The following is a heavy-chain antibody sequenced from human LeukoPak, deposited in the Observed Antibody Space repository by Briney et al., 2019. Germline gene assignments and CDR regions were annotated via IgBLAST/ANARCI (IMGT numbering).Heavy chain of an antibody. CDR3: ARGDYYDSSGYYAYFDY. Sequence: PSETLSLTCTVSGGSISSYYWSWIRQPPGKGLEWIGYIYYSGSTNYNPSLKSQVTISVDTSKNQFSLKLSSVTAADTAVYYCARGDYYDSSGYYAYFDYWGQGTLVTVSS. CDR2: IYYSGST. J-gene: IGHJ4*02. V-gene: IGHV4-59*01. D-gene: IGHD3-22*01. CDR1: GGSISSYY.